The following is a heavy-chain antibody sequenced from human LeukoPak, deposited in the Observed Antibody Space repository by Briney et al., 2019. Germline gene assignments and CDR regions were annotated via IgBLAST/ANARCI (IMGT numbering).Heavy chain of an antibody. D-gene: IGHD1-1*01. CDR1: GGSISSYY. CDR2: IHTSGST. CDR3: ARQGRWNDENWFDP. V-gene: IGHV4-4*07. Sequence: KPSETLSLTCTVSGGSISSYYWSWIRQPAGKGLEWIGRIHTSGSTNYNPSLKSRVTMSVDTSKNQFSLKLSSVTAADTAVYYCARQGRWNDENWFDPWGQGTLVTVSS. J-gene: IGHJ5*02.